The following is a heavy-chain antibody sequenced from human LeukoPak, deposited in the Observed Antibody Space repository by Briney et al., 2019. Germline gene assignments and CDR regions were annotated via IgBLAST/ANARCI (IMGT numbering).Heavy chain of an antibody. CDR2: ISLSVTTI. D-gene: IGHD3-22*01. V-gene: IGHV3-48*02. J-gene: IGHJ4*02. CDR1: GFTLSSYS. CDR3: ARDDDSSGPFNY. Sequence: GGSLRLSCAASGFTLSSYSMNWVRQAPGKGLEWVSFISLSVTTIYYADSVKGRFTISRDNAKNSLYLQMNSLRDEDTAVYYRARDDDSSGPFNYWGQGTLVTVSS.